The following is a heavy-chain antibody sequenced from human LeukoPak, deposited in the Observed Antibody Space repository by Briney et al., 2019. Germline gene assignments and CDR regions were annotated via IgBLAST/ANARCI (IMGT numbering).Heavy chain of an antibody. Sequence: GSLRLSCAASGFTFSSSAMSWVRQVPGKGLEWVSGISASGGSTYYADSVRGRFTISRDNSKNTLYLQMNSLRAEDTAVYYCARSRIDYYYYGMDVWGQGTTVTVSS. V-gene: IGHV3-23*01. CDR1: GFTFSSSA. CDR3: ARSRIDYYYYGMDV. J-gene: IGHJ6*02. CDR2: ISASGGST.